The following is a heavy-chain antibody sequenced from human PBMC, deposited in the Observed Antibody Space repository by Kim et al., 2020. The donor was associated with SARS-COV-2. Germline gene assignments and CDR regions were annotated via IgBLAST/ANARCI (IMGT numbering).Heavy chain of an antibody. CDR2: ISGSGGST. V-gene: IGHV3-23*01. D-gene: IGHD5-18*01. Sequence: GGSLRLSCAASGFTFSSYAMSWVRQAPGKGLEWVSTISGSGGSTYYADSVKGRFTISRDNSKNTLYLQMNSLRAEDTAVYYCAKDSPRGVRMAMVTMGRDDYWGQGTLVTVSS. J-gene: IGHJ4*02. CDR1: GFTFSSYA. CDR3: AKDSPRGVRMAMVTMGRDDY.